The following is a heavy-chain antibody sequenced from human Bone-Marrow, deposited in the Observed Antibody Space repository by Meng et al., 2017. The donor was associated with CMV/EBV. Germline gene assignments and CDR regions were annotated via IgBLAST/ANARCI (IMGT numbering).Heavy chain of an antibody. Sequence: QVPQVQAGAEGKKAGASVKVSCKASGYNLNGYYIHWVRQAPGQGLEWMWWINPNSGDTHYAQKFQGRDTMTRETSISTAYMELSRLRFDDTAVYFCARDPRAAPGNGYWGQGTLVTVSS. CDR1: GYNLNGYY. CDR3: ARDPRAAPGNGY. V-gene: IGHV1-2*02. D-gene: IGHD6-13*01. CDR2: INPNSGDT. J-gene: IGHJ4*02.